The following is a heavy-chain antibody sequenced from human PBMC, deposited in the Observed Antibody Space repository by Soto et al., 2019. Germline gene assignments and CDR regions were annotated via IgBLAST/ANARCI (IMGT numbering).Heavy chain of an antibody. CDR3: ARDLRITIFGVVNDYFDY. J-gene: IGHJ4*02. V-gene: IGHV4-30-4*01. D-gene: IGHD3-3*01. Sequence: QVQLQESGPGLVKPSQTLSLTCTVSGGSISSGDYYWSWIRQPPGKGLEWIGYIYYSGSTYYNPSLKSRVTISVDTSKNQFSQKLSSVTAADTAVYYCARDLRITIFGVVNDYFDYWGQGTLVTVSS. CDR1: GGSISSGDYY. CDR2: IYYSGST.